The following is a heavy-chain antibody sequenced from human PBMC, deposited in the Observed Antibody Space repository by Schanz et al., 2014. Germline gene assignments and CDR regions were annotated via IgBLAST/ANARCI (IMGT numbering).Heavy chain of an antibody. CDR3: ARGIPYCSSTSCSGLDAYDV. CDR2: ISVYHGHT. Sequence: QVHLEQSGPEVKKPGASVKLTCRASGYPFTNYYIHWVRQAPGQGLEWMGWISVYHGHTNYAEKLHGRVTMTTDTSTSTAYMELRNVRYDDTAMYYCARGIPYCSSTSCSGLDAYDVWGQWTLVTVSS. V-gene: IGHV1-18*04. CDR1: GYPFTNYY. D-gene: IGHD2-2*01. J-gene: IGHJ3*01.